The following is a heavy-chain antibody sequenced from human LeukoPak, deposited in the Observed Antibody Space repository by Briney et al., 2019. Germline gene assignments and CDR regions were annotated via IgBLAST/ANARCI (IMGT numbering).Heavy chain of an antibody. V-gene: IGHV4-30-4*01. Sequence: SQTLSLTCTVSGGSISSGDYYWSWIRQPPGKGLEWIGYIYYSGSTYYNPPLKSRVTISVDTSKNQFSLKLSSVTAADTAVYYCARDGPDILTGYYFFDYWGQGTLVTVSS. J-gene: IGHJ4*02. D-gene: IGHD3-9*01. CDR2: IYYSGST. CDR1: GGSISSGDYY. CDR3: ARDGPDILTGYYFFDY.